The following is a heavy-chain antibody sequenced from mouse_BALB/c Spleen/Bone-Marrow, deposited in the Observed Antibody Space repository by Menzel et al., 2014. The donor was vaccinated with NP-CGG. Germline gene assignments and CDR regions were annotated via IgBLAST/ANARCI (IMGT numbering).Heavy chain of an antibody. CDR2: INPDSSTI. J-gene: IGHJ3*01. D-gene: IGHD1-1*01. CDR3: ARLSYYGRFAY. V-gene: IGHV4-1*02. CDR1: GFDFSRYW. Sequence: EVKLMESGGGLVQPGGSLKLSCAASGFDFSRYWMSWVRQAPGKGLEWIGEINPDSSTINYTPSRKDKFIISRDNAKKTLYLQMSKVRTEDTALYYCARLSYYGRFAYWGQGTLVTVSA.